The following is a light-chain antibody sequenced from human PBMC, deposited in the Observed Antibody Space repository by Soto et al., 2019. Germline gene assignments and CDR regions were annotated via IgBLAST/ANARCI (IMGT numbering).Light chain of an antibody. V-gene: IGKV3-15*01. CDR1: QSVSNN. CDR3: LQYDDWHRT. J-gene: IGKJ1*01. Sequence: EIMMTQSPAILSVSPGDRATLSCWAGQSVSNNLAWYQQKPGQTPRLVIYGASNRATGVPARFSGSGSGTDFTLTISSLQSEDFAVYYCLQYDDWHRTFGQGTKV. CDR2: GAS.